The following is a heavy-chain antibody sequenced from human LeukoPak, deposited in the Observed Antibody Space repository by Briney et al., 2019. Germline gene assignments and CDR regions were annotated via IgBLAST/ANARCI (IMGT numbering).Heavy chain of an antibody. CDR3: ARGGVVVAATPNYFDY. D-gene: IGHD2-15*01. J-gene: IGHJ4*02. V-gene: IGHV4-59*01. CDR1: GFTFSSYW. CDR2: IYYSGST. Sequence: GSLRLSCAASGFTFSSYWMSWVRQAPGKGLEWIGYIYYSGSTNYNPSLKSRVTISVDTSKNQFSLKLSSVTAADTAVYYCARGGVVVAATPNYFDYWGQGTLVTVSS.